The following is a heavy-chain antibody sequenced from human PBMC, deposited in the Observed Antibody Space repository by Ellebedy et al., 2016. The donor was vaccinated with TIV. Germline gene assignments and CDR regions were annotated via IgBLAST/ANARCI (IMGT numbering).Heavy chain of an antibody. CDR1: GFTFSSYA. Sequence: GGSLRLXXAASGFTFSSYAMRWARQTPGKGLEWVAAISYDGSKENYADSVKGRFTISRDNSKSTLFLQMNSLRSDDTAVFYCARDYYDFWSGNFAFFLYYMDVWGKGTTVTVS. CDR2: ISYDGSKE. D-gene: IGHD3-3*01. CDR3: ARDYYDFWSGNFAFFLYYMDV. V-gene: IGHV3-30-3*01. J-gene: IGHJ6*03.